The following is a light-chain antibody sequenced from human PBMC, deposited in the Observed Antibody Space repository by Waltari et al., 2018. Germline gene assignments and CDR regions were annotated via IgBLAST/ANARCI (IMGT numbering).Light chain of an antibody. CDR1: NIVAKS. Sequence: SYVLTQPPSMSVAPGQTATVTCGGDNIVAKSVHWYQQRAGQAPVLVIFDHTDPPSGIPELFSGSNSDNTATLNIKRVEAGDEADYFCQVWVQSDHRVVFGGGTRLTVL. V-gene: IGLV3-21*02. CDR2: DHT. J-gene: IGLJ2*01. CDR3: QVWVQSDHRVV.